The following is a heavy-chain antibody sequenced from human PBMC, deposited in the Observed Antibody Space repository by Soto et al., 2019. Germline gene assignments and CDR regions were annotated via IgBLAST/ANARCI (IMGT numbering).Heavy chain of an antibody. CDR1: GGSISSYY. CDR3: ARAILRYFDWSPSYFDY. J-gene: IGHJ4*02. CDR2: IYYSGGT. V-gene: IGHV4-59*01. D-gene: IGHD3-9*01. Sequence: SETLSLTCTVSGGSISSYYWSWIRQPPGKGLEWIGYIYYSGGTNYNPSLKSRVTISVDTSKNQFSLKLSSVTAADTAVYYCARAILRYFDWSPSYFDYWGQGTLVTVSS.